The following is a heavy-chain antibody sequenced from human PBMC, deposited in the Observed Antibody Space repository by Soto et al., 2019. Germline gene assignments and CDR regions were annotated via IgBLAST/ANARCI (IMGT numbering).Heavy chain of an antibody. Sequence: GGSLRLSCAASGFTFSSYSMNWVRQTPGKGLEWVSSISSSSSYIYYADSVKGRFTISRDNAKNSLYLQMNSLRAEDTAVYYCARDYSLGYYYYGMDVWGKGTTVTV. CDR3: ARDYSLGYYYYGMDV. J-gene: IGHJ6*04. D-gene: IGHD3-16*02. CDR2: ISSSSSYI. CDR1: GFTFSSYS. V-gene: IGHV3-21*01.